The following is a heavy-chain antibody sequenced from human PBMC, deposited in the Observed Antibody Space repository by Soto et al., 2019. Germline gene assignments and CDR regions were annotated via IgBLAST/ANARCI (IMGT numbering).Heavy chain of an antibody. CDR3: ARTLELRLSNWFDP. D-gene: IGHD1-7*01. Sequence: SETLSLTCTVSGGSISSYYWSWIRQPPGKGLEWIGYIYYSGSTNYNPSLKSRVTISVDTSKNQFSLKLSSVTAADTAVYYCARTLELRLSNWFDPWGQGTLVTVSS. V-gene: IGHV4-59*01. CDR1: GGSISSYY. CDR2: IYYSGST. J-gene: IGHJ5*02.